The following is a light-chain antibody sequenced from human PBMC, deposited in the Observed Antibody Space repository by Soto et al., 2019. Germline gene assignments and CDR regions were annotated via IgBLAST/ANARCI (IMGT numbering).Light chain of an antibody. CDR2: DVS. CDR3: EQYGTSPQT. CDR1: QSVSGTY. J-gene: IGKJ5*01. Sequence: GERATLSCSASQSVSGTYLAWYHQKPGPAPALLIYDVSSRAAGIPDRFSGSGSGADFTLTISKLEHEDFAVYYCEQYGTSPQTFGPGTRLEVK. V-gene: IGKV3-20*01.